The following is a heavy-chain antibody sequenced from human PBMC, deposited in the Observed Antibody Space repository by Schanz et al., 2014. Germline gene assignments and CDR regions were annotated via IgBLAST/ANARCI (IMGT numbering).Heavy chain of an antibody. V-gene: IGHV3-64*01. CDR2: ISANGGST. D-gene: IGHD2-2*01. CDR1: GFTFSNYA. CDR3: ARSMGCSRSSCYWDY. Sequence: EVQLVESGGGLVQPGGSLRLSCAASGFTFSNYAMHWVRQAPGKGLEYVSAISANGGSTYHAPSVQGRFTMSRDNSKNTLYLQMGSLRAEDMAVYYCARSMGCSRSSCYWDYWGQGTLVTVSS. J-gene: IGHJ4*02.